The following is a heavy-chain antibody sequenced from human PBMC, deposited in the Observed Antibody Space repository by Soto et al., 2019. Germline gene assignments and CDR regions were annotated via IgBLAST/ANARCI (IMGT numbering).Heavy chain of an antibody. CDR1: GGTFSSYA. D-gene: IGHD5-18*01. CDR3: AQSLDTAMVITLHY. V-gene: IGHV1-69*06. Sequence: SVKVSCKASGGTFSSYAISWVRQAPGQGLEWMGGIIPIFGTANYAQKFQGRVTITADKSTSTAYMELSSLRSEDTAVYYCAQSLDTAMVITLHYSGQGTRVTVFS. CDR2: IIPIFGTA. J-gene: IGHJ4*02.